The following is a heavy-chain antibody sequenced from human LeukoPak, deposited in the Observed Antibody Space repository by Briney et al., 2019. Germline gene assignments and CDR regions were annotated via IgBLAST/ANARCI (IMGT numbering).Heavy chain of an antibody. Sequence: ASVKVSCKASGYTFTSYGISWVRQAPGQGLEWMGWISAYNGNTNYAQKLQGRVTMTRDTSISTAYLELSNLRSEDTAVYYCARVRWFGEGNYMDVWGTGTAVTVSS. D-gene: IGHD3-10*01. CDR2: ISAYNGNT. CDR1: GYTFTSYG. J-gene: IGHJ6*03. CDR3: ARVRWFGEGNYMDV. V-gene: IGHV1-18*01.